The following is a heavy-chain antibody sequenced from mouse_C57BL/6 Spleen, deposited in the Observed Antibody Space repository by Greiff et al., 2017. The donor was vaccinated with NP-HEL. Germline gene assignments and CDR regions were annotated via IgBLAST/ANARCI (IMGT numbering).Heavy chain of an antibody. D-gene: IGHD1-1*01. Sequence: DVQLQESGPGLVKPSQSLSLTCSVTGYSITSGYYWNWIRQFPGNNLEWMGYISYDGSNNYNPSLKNRISITRDTSKNQFFLKLNSVTTEDTATYYCARDYYGSSHFDYWGQGTTLTVSS. V-gene: IGHV3-6*01. J-gene: IGHJ2*01. CDR1: GYSITSGYY. CDR2: ISYDGSN. CDR3: ARDYYGSSHFDY.